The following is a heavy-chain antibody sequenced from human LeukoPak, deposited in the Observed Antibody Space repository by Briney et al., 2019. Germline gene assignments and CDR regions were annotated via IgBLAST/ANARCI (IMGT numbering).Heavy chain of an antibody. Sequence: PGGSLRLSCAASGFTFSNYVMSWVRQAPGKGLEWVSTISGSGGGTFYADSVKGRFTISRDNSKNTLYLQMNRLRAEDTATYYCAKHKTQSYYYYYYMDVWGKGTTVTVSS. CDR1: GFTFSNYV. J-gene: IGHJ6*03. CDR3: AKHKTQSYYYYYYMDV. V-gene: IGHV3-23*01. CDR2: ISGSGGGT.